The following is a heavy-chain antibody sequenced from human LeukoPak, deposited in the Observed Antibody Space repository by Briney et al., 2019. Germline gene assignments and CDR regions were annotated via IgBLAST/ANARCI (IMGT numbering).Heavy chain of an antibody. CDR1: GGTFSSYA. Sequence: SVKVSCKASGGTFSSYAISWVRQAPGQGLEWMGGIIPIFGTANYAQKFQGRVTMTTDTSTSTAYMELRSLRSDDTAVYYCARRVWYYDSSGSIDYGMDVWGQGTTVTVSS. J-gene: IGHJ6*02. CDR3: ARRVWYYDSSGSIDYGMDV. V-gene: IGHV1-69*05. CDR2: IIPIFGTA. D-gene: IGHD3-22*01.